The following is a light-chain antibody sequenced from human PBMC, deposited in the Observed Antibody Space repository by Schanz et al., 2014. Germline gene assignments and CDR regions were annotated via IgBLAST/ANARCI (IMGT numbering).Light chain of an antibody. Sequence: QSVLTQPPSASGTPGQRVTVSCSGSTSNIGTNTVNWYQQLPGTAPKLLIYRNNQRPSGVPDRFSGSKSGTSASLAISGLRSEDEADYSCSSYALSTTFVIFGGGTKLTVL. J-gene: IGLJ2*01. CDR2: RNN. CDR1: TSNIGTNT. CDR3: SSYALSTTFVI. V-gene: IGLV1-44*01.